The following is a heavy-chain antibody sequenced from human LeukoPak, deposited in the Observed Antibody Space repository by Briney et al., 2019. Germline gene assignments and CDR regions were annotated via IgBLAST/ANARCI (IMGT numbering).Heavy chain of an antibody. CDR3: ARGRMSGYYPNRFDP. CDR1: GFTFSSYE. V-gene: IGHV3-48*03. Sequence: GGSLRLSCAASGFTFSSYEMNWVRQAPGKGLEWVSYIGSSGSTIYYADSVKGRFTISRDNAKNSLYLQMNSLRAEDTAVYYCARGRMSGYYPNRFDPWGQGTLVTVSS. D-gene: IGHD3-22*01. J-gene: IGHJ5*02. CDR2: IGSSGSTI.